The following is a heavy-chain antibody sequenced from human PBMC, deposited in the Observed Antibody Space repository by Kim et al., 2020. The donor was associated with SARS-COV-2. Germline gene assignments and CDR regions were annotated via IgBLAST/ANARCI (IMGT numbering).Heavy chain of an antibody. CDR2: IKPDGSEN. J-gene: IGHJ4*02. CDR1: GFSFSGNW. V-gene: IGHV3-7*01. Sequence: GGSLRLSCAASGFSFSGNWMTWVRQFPGRGLEWVATIKPDGSENYYVDSVKGRFTISRDNAKGSLYLQMNSLRADDTAVYYCAKNGGSYDYWGQGTLVTVSS. D-gene: IGHD1-26*01. CDR3: AKNGGSYDY.